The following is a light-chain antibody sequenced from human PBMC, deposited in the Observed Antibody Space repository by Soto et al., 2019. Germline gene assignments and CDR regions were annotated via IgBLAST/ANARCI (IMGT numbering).Light chain of an antibody. CDR2: VAS. V-gene: IGKV1-9*01. CDR3: QKFNNYPLA. J-gene: IGKJ5*01. CDR1: QGISSY. Sequence: IQLTQSPSSLSASVGDRVTITCRASQGISSYLAWYQQKPGKAPRVLISVASTLQSGVPSRFSGSGSGTDFTLTISSLQPEDFATYYCQKFNNYPLAFGQGTRLEIK.